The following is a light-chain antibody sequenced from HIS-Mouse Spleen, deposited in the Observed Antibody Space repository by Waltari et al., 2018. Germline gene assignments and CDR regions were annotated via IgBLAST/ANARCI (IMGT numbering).Light chain of an antibody. J-gene: IGLJ2*01. Sequence: QSALTQPASVSGSPGQSITISCTGTSSPVGSYNLVSWYQQHPGKAPKLMIYEGSKRPSGVSNRFSGSKSGNTASLTISGLQAEDEADYYCCSYAGSSTFVVVFGGGTKLTVL. V-gene: IGLV2-23*03. CDR1: SSPVGSYNL. CDR3: CSYAGSSTFVVV. CDR2: EGS.